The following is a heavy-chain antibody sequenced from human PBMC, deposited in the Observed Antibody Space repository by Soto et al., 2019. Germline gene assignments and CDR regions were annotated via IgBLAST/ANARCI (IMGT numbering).Heavy chain of an antibody. CDR2: IYYTGSS. V-gene: IGHV4-31*03. CDR3: ARERQLGPSSGRLDF. J-gene: IGHJ4*02. CDR1: GDSIDSGGSY. Sequence: PSETLSLTCSVSGDSIDSGGSYWSWIRQRPGKGLEWIGYIYYTGSSYYNPSLKSRLTLSLDTSNNQFSLQLRSVTAADTAVYYCARERQLGPSSGRLDFWGLGTLVTVSS. D-gene: IGHD6-6*01.